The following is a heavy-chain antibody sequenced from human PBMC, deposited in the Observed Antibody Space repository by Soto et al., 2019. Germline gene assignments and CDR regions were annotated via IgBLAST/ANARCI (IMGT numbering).Heavy chain of an antibody. J-gene: IGHJ5*02. CDR3: ATHCSSTSCYDYWFDP. V-gene: IGHV3-21*01. CDR2: ISSSSSYI. D-gene: IGHD2-2*01. CDR1: GFTFSSYS. Sequence: LRLSCAASGFTFSSYSMNWVRQAPGKGLEWVSSISSSSSYIYYADSVKGRFTISRDNAKNSLYLQMNSLRAEDTAVYYCATHCSSTSCYDYWFDPWGQGTLVTVSS.